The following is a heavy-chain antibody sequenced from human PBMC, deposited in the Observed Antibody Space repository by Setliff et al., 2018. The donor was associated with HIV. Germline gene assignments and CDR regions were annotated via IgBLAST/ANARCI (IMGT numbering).Heavy chain of an antibody. CDR2: VYYSGRT. V-gene: IGHV4-39*01. J-gene: IGHJ4*02. CDR3: ARTQPDTIFGVVVFEC. D-gene: IGHD3-3*01. CDR1: GGSISSSGPGYY. Sequence: PSETLSLTCTVSGGSISSSGPGYYWGWVRQPPGGGLEWIGSVYYSGRTYYNPSLRSRVTISVDTSKNQLPLRLTTMTAADTAVYYCARTQPDTIFGVVVFECWGQGKMVTVSS.